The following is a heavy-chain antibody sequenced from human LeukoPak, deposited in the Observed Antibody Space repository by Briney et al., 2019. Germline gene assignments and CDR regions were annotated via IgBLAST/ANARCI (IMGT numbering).Heavy chain of an antibody. D-gene: IGHD3-9*01. CDR2: ISSSGSTI. CDR3: ARGEDYDILTGTLGY. V-gene: IGHV3-48*03. CDR1: GFTFSSYE. Sequence: GGSLRLSCAASGFTFSSYEMNWVRQAPGKGLEWVSYISSSGSTIYYADSAKGRFTISRDNAKNSLYLQMNSLRAEDTAVYYCARGEDYDILTGTLGYWGQGTLVTVSS. J-gene: IGHJ4*02.